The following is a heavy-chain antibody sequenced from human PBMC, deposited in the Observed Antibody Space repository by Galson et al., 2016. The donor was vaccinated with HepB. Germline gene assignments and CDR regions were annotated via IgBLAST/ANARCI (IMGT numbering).Heavy chain of an antibody. Sequence: SETLSLTCSVSGGSISNSSYYWGWIRQPPGKGLEWIGSMYYRGSTYYNSSLKRRVTISVDTSKTQFPLKLSSVTAADTAVYYCATRVLVRSCSGGRSCYHGPNKYGMDVWGQGTTVIVSS. D-gene: IGHD2-15*01. V-gene: IGHV4-39*01. CDR3: ATRVLVRSCSGGRSCYHGPNKYGMDV. CDR1: GGSISNSSYY. J-gene: IGHJ6*02. CDR2: MYYRGST.